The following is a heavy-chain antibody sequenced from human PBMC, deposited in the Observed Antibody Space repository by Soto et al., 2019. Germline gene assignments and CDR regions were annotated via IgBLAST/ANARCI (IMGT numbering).Heavy chain of an antibody. CDR2: ISGSGGST. D-gene: IGHD3-3*01. CDR1: GFTFSSYA. J-gene: IGHJ4*02. CDR3: AKVSKYYDFWSGPIDY. Sequence: GGSLRLSCADSGFTFSSYAMSWVRQAPGKGLEWVSAISGSGGSTYYADSVKGRFTISRDNSKNTLYLQMNSLRAEDTAVYYCAKVSKYYDFWSGPIDYWGQGTLVTV. V-gene: IGHV3-23*01.